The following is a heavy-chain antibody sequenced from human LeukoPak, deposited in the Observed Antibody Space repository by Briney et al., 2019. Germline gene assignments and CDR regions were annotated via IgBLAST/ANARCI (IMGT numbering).Heavy chain of an antibody. V-gene: IGHV1-69*13. Sequence: ASVKVSCKASGGIFNSKALSWVRQAPGQGLEWMGGIIPMFRTANYGQKFQGRVTITADDSTSTGYMELSSLRSEDTAVFYCAYLSASNTGAFDVWGQGTVVTVSS. J-gene: IGHJ3*01. CDR2: IIPMFRTA. D-gene: IGHD2-8*02. CDR1: GGIFNSKA. CDR3: AYLSASNTGAFDV.